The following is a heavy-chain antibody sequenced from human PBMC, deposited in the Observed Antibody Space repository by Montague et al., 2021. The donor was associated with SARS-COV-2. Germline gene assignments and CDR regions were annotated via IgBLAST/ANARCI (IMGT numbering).Heavy chain of an antibody. CDR2: INQSGST. V-gene: IGHV4-34*01. CDR1: GGSFSGYY. Sequence: SETLSLTCAVYGGSFSGYYWSWIRQPPGKGLEWIGEINQSGSTNYNPSLKSRVTISVDTSKNQFSLELSSVTAADTAVYYCARALPVTTFFYSYYGMDVWGQGTTVTVSS. J-gene: IGHJ6*02. D-gene: IGHD4-17*01. CDR3: ARALPVTTFFYSYYGMDV.